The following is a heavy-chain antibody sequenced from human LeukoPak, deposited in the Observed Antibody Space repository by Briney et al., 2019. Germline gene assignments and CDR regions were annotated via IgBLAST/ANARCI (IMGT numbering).Heavy chain of an antibody. V-gene: IGHV3-23*01. CDR3: AREVSSSWYSSSYYYYYMDV. CDR1: GFTFSSSA. CDR2: ISGSGSGGST. Sequence: GGSLRLSCAASGFTFSSSAMSWVRQAPGKGLEWVSNISGSGSGGSTYYADSVKGRFTISRDNAKNSLYLQMNSLRAEDTALYYCAREVSSSWYSSSYYYYYMDVWGKGTTVTVSS. D-gene: IGHD6-13*01. J-gene: IGHJ6*03.